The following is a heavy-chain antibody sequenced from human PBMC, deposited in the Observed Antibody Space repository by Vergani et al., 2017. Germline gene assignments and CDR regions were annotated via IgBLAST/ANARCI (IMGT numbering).Heavy chain of an antibody. CDR2: IDWDDDK. V-gene: IGHV2-70*04. J-gene: IGHJ4*02. CDR1: GFSLSTSGMR. Sequence: QVTLTESGPALVKPTQTLTLPCTFSGFSLSTSGMRVSWIRQPPGKALEWLARIDWDDDKFYSTSLKTRLTISKDTSKNQVVLTMTNMDPVDTATYYCARGYSSGWFDYWGQGTLVTVSS. CDR3: ARGYSSGWFDY. D-gene: IGHD6-19*01.